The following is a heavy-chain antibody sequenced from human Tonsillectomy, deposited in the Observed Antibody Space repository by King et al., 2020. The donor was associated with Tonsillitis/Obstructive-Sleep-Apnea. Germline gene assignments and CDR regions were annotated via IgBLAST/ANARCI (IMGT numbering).Heavy chain of an antibody. J-gene: IGHJ5*02. V-gene: IGHV7-4-1*02. CDR3: ARSPLEGCRSSTNCYSWFDP. Sequence: QLVQSGSELKKPGASVKVSCKASGYTFTTYAMNWMRQASGQGLEWMGWINTNTGNPTYAQGSTGRFVFSLDTSVSTAYLQNSSLKAEDTAVYYCARSPLEGCRSSTNCYSWFDPWGQGTLVTVSS. CDR2: INTNTGNP. D-gene: IGHD2-2*02. CDR1: GYTFTTYA.